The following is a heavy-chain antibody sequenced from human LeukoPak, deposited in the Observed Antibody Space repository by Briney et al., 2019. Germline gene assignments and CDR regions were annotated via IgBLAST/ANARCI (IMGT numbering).Heavy chain of an antibody. D-gene: IGHD3-22*01. Sequence: GGSLRLSCAASGFTFSTYWMSWVRQAPGKGLEWVANIKQDGSEKYYVDSVKGRFTISRDNTKNSLYVQMNSLRAEDTAVYYCAKALSNRITMIVVSGWGQGTLVTVSS. CDR2: IKQDGSEK. CDR3: AKALSNRITMIVVSG. V-gene: IGHV3-7*03. CDR1: GFTFSTYW. J-gene: IGHJ4*02.